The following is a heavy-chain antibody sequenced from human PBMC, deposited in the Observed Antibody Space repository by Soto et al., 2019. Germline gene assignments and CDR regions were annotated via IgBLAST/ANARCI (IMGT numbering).Heavy chain of an antibody. CDR2: FDPEDGET. CDR3: ATTSIPMAYSCFDP. V-gene: IGHV1-24*01. J-gene: IGHJ5*02. Sequence: SVKVSCKVSGYTLTELSMHWVRQAPGKGLEWMGGFDPEDGETIYAQKFQGRVTMTEDTSTDTAYMELSSLRSEDTAVYYCATTSIPMAYSCFDPXXQGTLVXXSS. D-gene: IGHD3-10*01. CDR1: GYTLTELS.